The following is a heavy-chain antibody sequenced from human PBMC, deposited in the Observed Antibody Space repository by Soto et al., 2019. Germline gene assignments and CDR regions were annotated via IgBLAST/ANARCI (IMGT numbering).Heavy chain of an antibody. J-gene: IGHJ4*02. Sequence: SETLSLTCTVSGGSISSGDYYWSWIRQPPGKGLEWIGYIYYSGSTYYNPSLKSRVTISVDTSKNQFSLKLSSVTAADTAVYYCARGTYYYDSSGYYRFDYWGQGTLVTAPQ. V-gene: IGHV4-30-4*01. D-gene: IGHD3-22*01. CDR1: GGSISSGDYY. CDR2: IYYSGST. CDR3: ARGTYYYDSSGYYRFDY.